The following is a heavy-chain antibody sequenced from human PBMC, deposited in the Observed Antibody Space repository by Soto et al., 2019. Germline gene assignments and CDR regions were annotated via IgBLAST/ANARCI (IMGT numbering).Heavy chain of an antibody. V-gene: IGHV3-30-3*01. CDR2: ISYDGNNK. J-gene: IGHJ4*02. CDR3: AIVPSSSGRAHFDY. D-gene: IGHD2-15*01. CDR1: GFTFSSYA. Sequence: QVQLVESGGGVVQPGRSLRLSCAASGFTFSSYAMHWVRQAPGKGLEWVAVISYDGNNKYYADSVQGRFTISRDNSKNRLSLHMSTLRAEDTAGYYWAIVPSSSGRAHFDYWGQGTLVTVSS.